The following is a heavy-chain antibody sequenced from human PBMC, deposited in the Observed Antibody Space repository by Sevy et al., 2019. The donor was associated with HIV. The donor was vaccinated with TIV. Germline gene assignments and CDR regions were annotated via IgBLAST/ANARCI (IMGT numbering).Heavy chain of an antibody. Sequence: GGSLRLSCAASGISFSYYWMRWVRQAPGKGLECVVDIMEDGSEKNYVEFVKGRFDNSRDNAKSSLYRQLNSLRGEDTAVYYCTRGANWAFDIWGQGTMVTVSS. CDR2: IMEDGSEK. J-gene: IGHJ3*02. CDR1: GISFSYYW. CDR3: TRGANWAFDI. V-gene: IGHV3-7*04.